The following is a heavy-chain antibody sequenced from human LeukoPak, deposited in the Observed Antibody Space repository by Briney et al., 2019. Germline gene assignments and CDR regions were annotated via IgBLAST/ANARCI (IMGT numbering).Heavy chain of an antibody. J-gene: IGHJ4*02. D-gene: IGHD6-13*01. CDR1: GFTFSSYG. V-gene: IGHV3-30*18. CDR3: AKDRSSSWTIDY. Sequence: PGGSLRLSCAASGFTFSSYGMHWVRQAPGKGPEWVAVITSDGGYQYCADSVKGRFTISRDDSKNTLYLHMNSLRAEDTAVYYCAKDRSSSWTIDYWGQGTLVTVSS. CDR2: ITSDGGYQ.